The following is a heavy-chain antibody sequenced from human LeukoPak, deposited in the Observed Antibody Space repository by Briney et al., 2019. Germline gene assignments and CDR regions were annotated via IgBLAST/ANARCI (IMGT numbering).Heavy chain of an antibody. CDR1: GGSISSGSYY. Sequence: SETLSLTCTVSGGSISSGSYYWSWIRQPAGKRLEWIGRIHTRGTTDYNPSLKSRVTISLDTSKNHFTLEMNSVTAADTAVYYCVRDYDFWAGYPDYWGQGTPVSVSS. CDR2: IHTRGTT. D-gene: IGHD3/OR15-3a*01. CDR3: VRDYDFWAGYPDY. V-gene: IGHV4-61*02. J-gene: IGHJ4*02.